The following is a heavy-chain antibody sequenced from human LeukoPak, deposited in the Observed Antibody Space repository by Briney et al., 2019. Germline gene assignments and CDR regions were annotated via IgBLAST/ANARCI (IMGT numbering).Heavy chain of an antibody. Sequence: SVKVSCKASGGTFSSYAISWVRQAPGQGLEWMGGIIPIFGTANYAQKFQGRVTITADKSTSTAYMELSRLRSEDTAVYYCARGTPYSSSWYVTDYYYMDVWGKGTTVTVSS. CDR3: ARGTPYSSSWYVTDYYYMDV. CDR2: IIPIFGTA. CDR1: GGTFSSYA. V-gene: IGHV1-69*06. J-gene: IGHJ6*03. D-gene: IGHD6-13*01.